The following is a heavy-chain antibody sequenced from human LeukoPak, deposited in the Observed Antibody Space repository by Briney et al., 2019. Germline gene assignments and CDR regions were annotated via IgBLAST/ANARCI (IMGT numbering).Heavy chain of an antibody. CDR1: GGTFSSYA. V-gene: IGHV1-69*04. J-gene: IGHJ6*02. Sequence: ASVKVSCKASGGTFSSYAISWVRQAPGQGLEWMGRIIPILGIANYAQKFQGRATITADRSTSTAYMELSSLRSEDTAVYYCARGTGITFGGVIPRPYYGMDVWGQGTTVTVSS. D-gene: IGHD3-16*02. CDR2: IIPILGIA. CDR3: ARGTGITFGGVIPRPYYGMDV.